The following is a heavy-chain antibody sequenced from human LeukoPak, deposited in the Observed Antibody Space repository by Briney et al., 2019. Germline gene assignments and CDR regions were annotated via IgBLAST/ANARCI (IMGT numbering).Heavy chain of an antibody. CDR3: ARSAVASGINYFDP. V-gene: IGHV3-53*01. D-gene: IGHD6-13*01. Sequence: PGGSLRLSCEASGFTVSDNYINWIRQAAGKGLEWVAAIFSGGGTYYIDSVKGRFTISRDNAKNTLYLQMNSLRAEDTAMYYCARSAVASGINYFDPWGQGTLVTVSS. CDR2: IFSGGGT. CDR1: GFTVSDNY. J-gene: IGHJ5*02.